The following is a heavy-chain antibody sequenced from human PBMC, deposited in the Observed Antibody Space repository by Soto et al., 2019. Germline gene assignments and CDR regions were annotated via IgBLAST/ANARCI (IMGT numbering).Heavy chain of an antibody. J-gene: IGHJ6*03. Sequence: QVQLVQSGAEVKKPGASVKVSCKASGYTFTTSEINWVRQATGQGLEWMGWMNPNSGNTGFAQKLQGRVTMTRNTSISTAYMELSSLTSEDTAVYYCARVGSFGSAWRWPTPASYYYMDVWGKGTTVTVSS. V-gene: IGHV1-8*01. CDR1: GYTFTTSE. D-gene: IGHD3-10*01. CDR2: MNPNSGNT. CDR3: ARVGSFGSAWRWPTPASYYYMDV.